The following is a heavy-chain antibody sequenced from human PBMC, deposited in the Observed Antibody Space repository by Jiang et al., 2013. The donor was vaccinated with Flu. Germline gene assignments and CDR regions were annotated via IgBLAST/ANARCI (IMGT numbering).Heavy chain of an antibody. CDR2: IYYSGST. D-gene: IGHD1-26*01. CDR3: ARLNTPDVGYVDY. V-gene: IGHV4-31*03. Sequence: GPGLVKPSQTLSLTCTVSGGSISSGGYYWSWIRQHPGKGLEWIGYIYYSGSTYYNPSLKSRVTISVDTSKNQFSLKLSSVTAADTAVYYCARLNTPDVGYVDYWGQGTLVTVSS. J-gene: IGHJ4*02. CDR1: GGSISSGGYY.